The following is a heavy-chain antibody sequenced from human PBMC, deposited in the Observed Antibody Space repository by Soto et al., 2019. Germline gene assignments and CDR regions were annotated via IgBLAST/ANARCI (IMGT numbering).Heavy chain of an antibody. CDR1: GGSLSRYY. J-gene: IGHJ6*02. Sequence: PSETPSLTRTVSGGSLSRYYRSWVRPPPGKGLERIGYIYYSGSTNYNPSLKSRVTISVDTSKNQFSLKLSSVTAADTAVYYCARHSQDIVVVVAATTGGGMDVWGQGTTVTVSS. D-gene: IGHD2-15*01. CDR2: IYYSGST. V-gene: IGHV4-59*08. CDR3: ARHSQDIVVVVAATTGGGMDV.